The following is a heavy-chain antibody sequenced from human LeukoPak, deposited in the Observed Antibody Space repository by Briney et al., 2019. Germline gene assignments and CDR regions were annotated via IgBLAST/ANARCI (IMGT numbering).Heavy chain of an antibody. J-gene: IGHJ4*02. Sequence: ASAKVSCKASGYTFTGYYMHWVRQAPGQGLEWMGRINPNSGGTNYAQKFQGRVTMTRDTSISTAYMELSRLRSDDTAVYYCAREGRITIFGVVIITFDYWGQGTLVTVSS. CDR1: GYTFTGYY. V-gene: IGHV1-2*06. CDR2: INPNSGGT. CDR3: AREGRITIFGVVIITFDY. D-gene: IGHD3-3*01.